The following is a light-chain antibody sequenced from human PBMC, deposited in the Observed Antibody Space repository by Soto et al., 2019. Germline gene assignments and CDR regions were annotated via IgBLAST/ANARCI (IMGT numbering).Light chain of an antibody. CDR3: SSYTSSSTLI. Sequence: QSVLTEPASLSGSPGQSITISCTGTISDVGGYNYVSWYQQHPGKAPKLMIYEVSNRPSGVSNRFSGSKSGNTASLTISGLQAEDEADYYCSSYTSSSTLIFGNGTKVTVL. J-gene: IGLJ1*01. CDR1: ISDVGGYNY. CDR2: EVS. V-gene: IGLV2-14*01.